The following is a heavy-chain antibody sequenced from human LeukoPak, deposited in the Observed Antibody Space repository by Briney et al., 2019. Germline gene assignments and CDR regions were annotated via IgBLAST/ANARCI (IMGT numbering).Heavy chain of an antibody. D-gene: IGHD3-16*01. Sequence: SETLSLTCTVSGGSISSYYWSWIRQPPGKGLEWIGYIYYSGSTNYNPSLKSRVTISVDTSKNQFSLKLSSVTAADTAVYYCARGGLFDYWGQGTLVTVST. J-gene: IGHJ4*02. CDR2: IYYSGST. CDR3: ARGGLFDY. V-gene: IGHV4-59*01. CDR1: GGSISSYY.